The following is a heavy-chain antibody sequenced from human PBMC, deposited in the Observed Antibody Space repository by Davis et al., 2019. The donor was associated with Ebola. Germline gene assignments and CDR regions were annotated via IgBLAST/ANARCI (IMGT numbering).Heavy chain of an antibody. CDR3: ARVVSGY. CDR2: IKKDGIQK. CDR1: GGSFSDYY. J-gene: IGHJ4*02. D-gene: IGHD6-19*01. Sequence: LSLTCAVYGGSFSDYYMSWIRQAPGKGLEWVATIKKDGIQKYYVDSVKGRFIISRDNAKNSLYLQMNSLRDEDTAVYYCARVVSGYWGQGLLVTVSS. V-gene: IGHV3-7*03.